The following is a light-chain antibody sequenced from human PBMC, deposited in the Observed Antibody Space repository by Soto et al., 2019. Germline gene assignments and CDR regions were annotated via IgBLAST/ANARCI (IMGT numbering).Light chain of an antibody. J-gene: IGLJ2*01. CDR3: CSYAGSYTYVV. CDR1: SSDVGGYNY. V-gene: IGLV2-11*01. CDR2: DVS. Sequence: QSALTQPRSVSGSPGQSVTISCTGTSSDVGGYNYVSWYQQHPGKAPKLMIYDVSKRPSGVPDRFSGSKSGNTASLTISGHQAEDEGDYYCCSYAGSYTYVVFGGGTKLAVL.